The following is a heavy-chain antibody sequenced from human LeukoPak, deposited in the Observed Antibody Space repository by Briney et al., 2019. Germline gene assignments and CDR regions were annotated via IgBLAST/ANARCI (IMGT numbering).Heavy chain of an antibody. Sequence: LPGGSLRLSCAASGFTFSSYSMTWVRQAPGKGLEWVSYISSSSSTIYYADSVKGRFTISRDNAKNSLYLQMNSLRAEDTAVYYCARETEDIVVVPAAKTYYYYYMDVWGKGTTVTVSS. CDR1: GFTFSSYS. D-gene: IGHD2-2*01. J-gene: IGHJ6*03. CDR3: ARETEDIVVVPAAKTYYYYYMDV. V-gene: IGHV3-48*04. CDR2: ISSSSSTI.